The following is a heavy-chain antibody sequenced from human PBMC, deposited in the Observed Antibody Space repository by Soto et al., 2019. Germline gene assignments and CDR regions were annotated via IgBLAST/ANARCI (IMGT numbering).Heavy chain of an antibody. D-gene: IGHD3-22*01. CDR1: GGTFSSYA. CDR2: IIHIFGTA. J-gene: IGHJ4*02. V-gene: IGHV1-69*12. Sequence: QVQLVQSGAEVKKPGSSVKVSCKASGGTFSSYAISWVRQAPGQGLERMGGIIHIFGTANYAQKFQGRVTITADESTSTAYMELSSLRSEDTAVYYCAREDSSGSYFDYWGQGTLVTVSS. CDR3: AREDSSGSYFDY.